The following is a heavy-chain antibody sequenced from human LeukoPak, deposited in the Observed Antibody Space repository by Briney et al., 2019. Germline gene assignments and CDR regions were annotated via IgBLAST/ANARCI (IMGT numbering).Heavy chain of an antibody. D-gene: IGHD1-26*01. J-gene: IGHJ4*02. Sequence: SETLPLTCTVSGGSISSYYWSWIRQPPGKGLEWIGYLYYSGNTNYNPSLKSRVTISVDTSKNQFSLKLSSVTAADMAVYYCARHGAFYYFDYWGQGTLVTVSS. CDR3: ARHGAFYYFDY. V-gene: IGHV4-59*08. CDR1: GGSISSYY. CDR2: LYYSGNT.